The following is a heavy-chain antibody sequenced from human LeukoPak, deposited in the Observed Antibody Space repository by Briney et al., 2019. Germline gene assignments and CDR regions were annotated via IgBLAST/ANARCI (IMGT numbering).Heavy chain of an antibody. V-gene: IGHV4-30-4*01. CDR2: IYYSGIT. J-gene: IGHJ4*02. Sequence: SETLSLTCTVSGASISSPDYYWSWIRQPPGKGLEWIQYIYYSGITNYNPSLKSRVTISVDTSKNQFSLNLVSVTAADTAVYFCARLGLRYSFDYWGQGILVTVSS. CDR1: GASISSPDYY. CDR3: ARLGLRYSFDY.